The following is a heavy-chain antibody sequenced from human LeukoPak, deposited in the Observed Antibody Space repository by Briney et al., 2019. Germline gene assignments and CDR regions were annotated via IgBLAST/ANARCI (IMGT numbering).Heavy chain of an antibody. CDR2: ISSSSSYI. Sequence: GSLRLSCAASGFTFSSYSMNWVRRAPGRGLEWVSSISSSSSYIYYADSVKGRFTISRDNAKNSLYLQMNSLRAEDTAVYYCAKDLGSSGWYGNAFDIWGQGTMVTVSS. J-gene: IGHJ3*02. D-gene: IGHD6-19*01. CDR3: AKDLGSSGWYGNAFDI. V-gene: IGHV3-21*04. CDR1: GFTFSSYS.